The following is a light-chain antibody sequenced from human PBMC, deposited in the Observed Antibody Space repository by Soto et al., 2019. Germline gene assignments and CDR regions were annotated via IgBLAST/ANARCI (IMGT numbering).Light chain of an antibody. CDR1: SSDVGAYNY. V-gene: IGLV2-14*01. CDR3: SPYTSATTYV. Sequence: LTKPASVSGSPGQSITISCTGTSSDVGAYNYDSLYQQHPGKVPKLIIYDVNNRPSGVSNRFSGSKSGNTASLTISGLQTEDEADYYCSPYTSATTYVFGTGTKVTVL. J-gene: IGLJ1*01. CDR2: DVN.